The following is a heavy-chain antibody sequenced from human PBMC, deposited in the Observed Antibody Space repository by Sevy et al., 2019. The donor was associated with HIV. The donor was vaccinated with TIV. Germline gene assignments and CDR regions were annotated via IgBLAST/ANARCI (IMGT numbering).Heavy chain of an antibody. D-gene: IGHD6-19*01. CDR2: IKQDGSEK. Sequence: GGSLRLSCAASGFTFSSYWMSWVRQAPGKGLEWVANIKQDGSEKYYVDSVKGRFTISRDNAKNSLYLQMNSLRAEDTAVYYCVRVGLIAVAGLDYWGQGTLVTVSS. V-gene: IGHV3-7*01. CDR1: GFTFSSYW. CDR3: VRVGLIAVAGLDY. J-gene: IGHJ4*02.